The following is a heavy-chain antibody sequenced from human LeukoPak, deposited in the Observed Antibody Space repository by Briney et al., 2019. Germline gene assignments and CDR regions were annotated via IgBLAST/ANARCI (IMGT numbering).Heavy chain of an antibody. D-gene: IGHD6-19*01. CDR1: GFTFSSYS. CDR2: ISSSSSYI. Sequence: GGSLRLSCAASGFTFSSYSMNWVRQAPGKGLEWGSSISSSSSYIYYADSVKGRFTISRDNAKNSLYLQMNSLRAEDTAVYYCARDRTPDEQWLVVGAPGNWGQGTLVTVSS. J-gene: IGHJ4*02. CDR3: ARDRTPDEQWLVVGAPGN. V-gene: IGHV3-21*01.